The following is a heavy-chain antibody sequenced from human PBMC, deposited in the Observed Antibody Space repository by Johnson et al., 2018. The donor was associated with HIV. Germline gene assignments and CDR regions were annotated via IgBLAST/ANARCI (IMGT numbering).Heavy chain of an antibody. Sequence: VQLVESGGGLVQPGGSLRLSCAASGFTFDDYAMHWVRQAPGKGLEWVSLISWDGGSTYYADSVKGRFTISRDNSKNTLYLQMNSLRTEDTAMYYCAKRGRSFWGVNSHDAFDIWGQGTMVTVSS. V-gene: IGHV3-43D*03. CDR2: ISWDGGST. D-gene: IGHD3-16*01. J-gene: IGHJ3*02. CDR3: AKRGRSFWGVNSHDAFDI. CDR1: GFTFDDYA.